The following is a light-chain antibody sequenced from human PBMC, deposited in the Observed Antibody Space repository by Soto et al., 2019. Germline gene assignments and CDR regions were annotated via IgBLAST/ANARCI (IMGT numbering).Light chain of an antibody. J-gene: IGLJ2*01. CDR1: SSNIGSYT. CDR3: AAWDDSLNGVI. V-gene: IGLV1-44*01. CDR2: TNN. Sequence: QSVLTQPPSASGTPGQRVTISCSGGSSNIGSYTVNWYQQLPGTAPKLLIYTNNQRPSGVPDRFSGSKSGTSASLALSGLQSEDEADYYCAAWDDSLNGVIFGGGTKLTVL.